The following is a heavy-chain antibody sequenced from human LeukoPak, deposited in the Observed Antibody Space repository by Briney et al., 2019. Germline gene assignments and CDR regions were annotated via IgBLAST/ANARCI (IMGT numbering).Heavy chain of an antibody. J-gene: IGHJ6*02. CDR1: GYTFTSYY. CDR3: ADDRGYCSGGSCYPLGMDV. Sequence: GASVKVSCKASGYTFTSYYMHWVRQAPGQGLEWMGIINPSGGSTSYAQKFQGRVTMSRDTSTSTAYMELSSLRSEDTAVYYCADDRGYCSGGSCYPLGMDVWGQGTTVTVSS. V-gene: IGHV1-46*01. CDR2: INPSGGST. D-gene: IGHD2-15*01.